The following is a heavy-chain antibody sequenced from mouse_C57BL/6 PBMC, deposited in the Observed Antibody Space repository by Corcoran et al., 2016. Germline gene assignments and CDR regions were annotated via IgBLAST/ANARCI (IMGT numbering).Heavy chain of an antibody. J-gene: IGHJ2*01. Sequence: EVQLQQSGPELVKPGASVKISCKASGYTFTDYYMNWVKQSHGKSLEWIGDINPNNGGTIYNQKFKGKAILTVDKSSSTAYMELRSLTSEDTAVYYCARFDYYGSSYFDYWGQGTTLTVSS. D-gene: IGHD1-1*01. CDR1: GYTFTDYY. CDR3: ARFDYYGSSYFDY. V-gene: IGHV1-26*01. CDR2: INPNNGGT.